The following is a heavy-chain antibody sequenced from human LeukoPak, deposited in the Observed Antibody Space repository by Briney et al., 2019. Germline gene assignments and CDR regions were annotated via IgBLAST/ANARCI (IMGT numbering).Heavy chain of an antibody. CDR1: GFTFSSCG. D-gene: IGHD2-15*01. J-gene: IGHJ4*02. CDR3: ARDARWSYFDY. Sequence: GGSLRLSCAASGFTFSSCGMHWVRQAPGKGLEWVAVIWYDGSNKYYADSVKGRFTISRDNSKNTLYLQMNSLRAEDTAVYYCARDARWSYFDYWGQGTLVTVSS. CDR2: IWYDGSNK. V-gene: IGHV3-33*01.